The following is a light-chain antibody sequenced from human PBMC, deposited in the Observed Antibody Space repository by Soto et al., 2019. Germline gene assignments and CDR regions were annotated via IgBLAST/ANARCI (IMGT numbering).Light chain of an antibody. Sequence: DFPLTQSPSTLPASVGDGVTLISRASQSISKWLAWYTQKPGKAPKILIYAASSLQSGVPSRFSGSGSGTDFTLTISSLQPEDFATDYCQQSYSTWTFGQGTKVDIK. V-gene: IGKV1-39*01. CDR1: QSISKW. CDR2: AAS. CDR3: QQSYSTWT. J-gene: IGKJ1*01.